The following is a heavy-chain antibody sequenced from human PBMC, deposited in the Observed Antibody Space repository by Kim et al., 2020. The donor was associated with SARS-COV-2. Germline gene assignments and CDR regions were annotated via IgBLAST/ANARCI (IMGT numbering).Heavy chain of an antibody. CDR2: SS. J-gene: IGHJ4*02. CDR3: ARERYYALDY. V-gene: IGHV4-59*01. D-gene: IGHD3-10*01. Sequence: SSNDDHSLKSRVNISVDTSKNQYSMRLSSVTAAETAGYYCARERYYALDYWGQGTLVTVSS.